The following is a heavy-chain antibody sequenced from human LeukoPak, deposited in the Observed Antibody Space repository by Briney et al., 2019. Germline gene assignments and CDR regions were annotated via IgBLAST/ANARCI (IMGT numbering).Heavy chain of an antibody. D-gene: IGHD1-1*01. CDR3: ARDRGTTGTTDY. V-gene: IGHV4-34*01. J-gene: IGHJ4*02. Sequence: SETLSLTCAVYGGSFSGYYWSWIRQPPGKGLEWIGSIYYSGSTYYNPSLKSRVTISVDTSKNQFSLKLSSVTAADTAVYYCARDRGTTGTTDYWGQGTLVTVSS. CDR2: IYYSGST. CDR1: GGSFSGYY.